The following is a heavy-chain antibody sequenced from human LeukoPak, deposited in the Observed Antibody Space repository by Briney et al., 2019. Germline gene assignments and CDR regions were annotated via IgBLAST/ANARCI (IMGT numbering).Heavy chain of an antibody. D-gene: IGHD2-15*01. CDR1: GFTFSSYA. Sequence: GGSLRLSCAASGFTFSSYAMSWVRQAPGKGLEWVSAISGSGGSTYYADSVKGRFTISRDDSKNTLYLQMNSLRAEDTAVYYCAKDVYCSGGSCPGNWFDPWGQGTLVTVSS. CDR2: ISGSGGST. J-gene: IGHJ5*02. V-gene: IGHV3-23*01. CDR3: AKDVYCSGGSCPGNWFDP.